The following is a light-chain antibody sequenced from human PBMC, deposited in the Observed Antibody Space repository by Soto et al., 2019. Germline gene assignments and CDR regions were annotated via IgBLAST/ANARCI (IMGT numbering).Light chain of an antibody. J-gene: IGKJ2*01. Sequence: DVQMTQSPPSLSASVGDSVTITCRTSQTIARSLTWYQQKPGKPPNLIIHNSFILQRGVPSRFSGSGSGTEFTLSVTSLQPEDFATYFCQQSYTLPFTFGPGTKLE. V-gene: IGKV1-39*01. CDR1: QTIARS. CDR2: NSF. CDR3: QQSYTLPFT.